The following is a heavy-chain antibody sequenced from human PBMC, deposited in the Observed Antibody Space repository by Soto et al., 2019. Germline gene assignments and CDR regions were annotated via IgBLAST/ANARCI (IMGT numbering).Heavy chain of an antibody. CDR1: GGSIPSGDSYY. D-gene: IGHD3-10*01. J-gene: IGHJ4*02. V-gene: IGHV4-39*01. CDR3: ARHGSGSYYPGDS. Sequence: QLQLQESGPGLVQPSETLSLTSTVSGGSIPSGDSYYWGWVSQPPGKGVEYIGSDHYNGRTYYNPSLKSRVTVSANTYKNQFSLKLTSVTAADTAVYYCARHGSGSYYPGDSWGQGTLVTVSS. CDR2: DHYNGRT.